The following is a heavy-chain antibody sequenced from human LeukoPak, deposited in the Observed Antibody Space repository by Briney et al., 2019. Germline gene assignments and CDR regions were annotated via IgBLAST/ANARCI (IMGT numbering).Heavy chain of an antibody. D-gene: IGHD6-13*01. CDR1: GYTFTSYG. CDR3: ARDYGILAAAGGMIDY. J-gene: IGHJ4*02. CDR2: ISAYNGNT. V-gene: IGHV1-18*01. Sequence: GASVKVSCKASGYTFTSYGISWVRQAPGQGLEWMGWISAYNGNTNYAQKLQGRVTMTTDTSTSTAYMELRSLRSDDTAVYYCARDYGILAAAGGMIDYWGQGTLVTISS.